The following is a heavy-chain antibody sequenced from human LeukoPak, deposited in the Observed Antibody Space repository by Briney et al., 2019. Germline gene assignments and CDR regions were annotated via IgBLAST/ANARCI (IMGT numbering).Heavy chain of an antibody. Sequence: AGGSLRLSCAASGFTISGTHMSWVRQAPGKGLEWVSDIYTGGTTYYSDSVEGRFTISRDKSKNTLYLQMDSLRVEDTAVYYCARDQATSGGGLDSWGQGTLVTVSS. D-gene: IGHD3-16*01. V-gene: IGHV3-53*01. CDR2: IYTGGTT. J-gene: IGHJ4*02. CDR1: GFTISGTH. CDR3: ARDQATSGGGLDS.